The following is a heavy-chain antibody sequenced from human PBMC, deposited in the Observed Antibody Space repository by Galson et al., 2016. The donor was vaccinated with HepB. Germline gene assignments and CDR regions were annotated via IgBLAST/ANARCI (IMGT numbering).Heavy chain of an antibody. J-gene: IGHJ4*02. V-gene: IGHV3-23*01. CDR1: GFTFSSYA. D-gene: IGHD3-10*01. CDR2: ISATGGST. CDR3: AKGGAGHGHSSMSFSFDFDT. Sequence: SLRLSCAASGFTFSSYAMSWVRQAPGKGLEWVSAISATGGSTYYTDSVKGRFTISRDNSKNTLYLQMNSVRAEDTAVYYCAKGGAGHGHSSMSFSFDFDTWGQGTLVTVSS.